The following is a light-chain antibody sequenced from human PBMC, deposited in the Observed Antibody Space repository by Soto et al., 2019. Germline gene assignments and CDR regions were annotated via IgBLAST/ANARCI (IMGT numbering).Light chain of an antibody. CDR2: ASS. V-gene: IGKV1-9*01. J-gene: IGKJ1*01. CDR3: QQYGSSPRT. Sequence: DIQLTQSPSFLSASVGDRVTITCRASQGISSYLAWYQQTPGKAPKLLIYASSSLQSGVPSRFSGSGSGTEFTLTISSLQPEDFATYYCQQYGSSPRTFGQGTKVEIK. CDR1: QGISSY.